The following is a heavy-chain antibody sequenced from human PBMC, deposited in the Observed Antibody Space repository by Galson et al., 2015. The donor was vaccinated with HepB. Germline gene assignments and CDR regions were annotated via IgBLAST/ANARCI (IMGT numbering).Heavy chain of an antibody. CDR2: IWYDGSNK. CDR3: AKDPAYYYDSSGYVDY. D-gene: IGHD3-22*01. Sequence: SLRLSCAASGFTFSSYGMHWVRQAPGKGLEWVAVIWYDGSNKYYADSVKGRFTISRDNSKNTLYLQMNSLRAEDTAVYYCAKDPAYYYDSSGYVDYWGQGTLVTVSS. CDR1: GFTFSSYG. V-gene: IGHV3-33*06. J-gene: IGHJ4*02.